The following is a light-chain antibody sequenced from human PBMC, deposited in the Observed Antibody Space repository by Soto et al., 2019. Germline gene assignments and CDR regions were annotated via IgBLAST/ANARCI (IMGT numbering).Light chain of an antibody. CDR1: QGVRTN. J-gene: IGKJ4*01. Sequence: EIVMTQSPVTLSVSPGERVTLSCRASQGVRTNLAWYQQKPGQAPRLLIYGASARATGIPARISGNGSGTEFSLTISSLQSEDFAVYYCQQYNNWPLTFGGGTKVDIK. CDR3: QQYNNWPLT. CDR2: GAS. V-gene: IGKV3-15*01.